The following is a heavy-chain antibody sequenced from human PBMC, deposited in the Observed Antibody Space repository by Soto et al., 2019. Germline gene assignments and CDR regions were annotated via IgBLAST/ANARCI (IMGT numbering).Heavy chain of an antibody. CDR3: ARLAHSTGWLYFDY. CDR1: GGSISSSSYY. V-gene: IGHV4-39*01. J-gene: IGHJ4*02. Sequence: LSLTCTVSGGSISSSSYYWGWIRQPPGKGLEWIGSIYYSGSTYYNPSLKSRVTISVDTSKNQFSLKLSSVTAADTAVYYCARLAHSTGWLYFDYWGQGTLVTRPS. CDR2: IYYSGST. D-gene: IGHD6-19*01.